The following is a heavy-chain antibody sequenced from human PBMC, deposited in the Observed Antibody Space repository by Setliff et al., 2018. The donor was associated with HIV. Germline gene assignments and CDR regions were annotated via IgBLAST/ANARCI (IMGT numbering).Heavy chain of an antibody. V-gene: IGHV3-30*02. D-gene: IGHD2-15*01. CDR1: GFTFSTYG. CDR2: IRYDGSNQ. CDR3: AKCGGVTCYSASWYFDY. Sequence: GSLRLSCAASGFTFSTYGMQWVRQAPGKGLEWVAFIRYDGSNQHYADSVKGRFTISRDNSKNTLYLQMNSLRAEDTAVYYCAKCGGVTCYSASWYFDYWGQGT. J-gene: IGHJ4*02.